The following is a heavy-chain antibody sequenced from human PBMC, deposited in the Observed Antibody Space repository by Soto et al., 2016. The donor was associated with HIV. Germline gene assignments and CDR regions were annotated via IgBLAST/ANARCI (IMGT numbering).Heavy chain of an antibody. CDR3: AKVWWLRLGAFDI. CDR1: GFTFNNYA. V-gene: IGHV3-23*01. Sequence: EVHLLESGGGLVQPGGSLRLSCAASGFTFNNYAMSWVRQAPGKGLEWVSTISGSGDSTYYADSVKGRFTISRDNSKNTLYVQMNSLRAEDTAVYYCAKVWWLRLGAFDIWGQGTMVTVSS. D-gene: IGHD5-12*01. J-gene: IGHJ3*02. CDR2: ISGSGDST.